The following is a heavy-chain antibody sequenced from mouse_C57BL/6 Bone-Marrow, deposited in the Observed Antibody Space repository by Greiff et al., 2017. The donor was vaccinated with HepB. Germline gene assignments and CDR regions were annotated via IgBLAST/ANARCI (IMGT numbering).Heavy chain of an antibody. CDR3: DYYGSSSFDY. Sequence: QVHVKQSGAELVRPGASVTLSCKASGYTFTDYEMHWVKQTPVHGLEWIGAIDPETGGTAYNQKFKGKAILTADKSSSTAYMELRSLTSEDSAVYYCDYYGSSSFDYWGQGTLVTVSA. J-gene: IGHJ3*01. D-gene: IGHD1-1*01. V-gene: IGHV1-15*01. CDR1: GYTFTDYE. CDR2: IDPETGGT.